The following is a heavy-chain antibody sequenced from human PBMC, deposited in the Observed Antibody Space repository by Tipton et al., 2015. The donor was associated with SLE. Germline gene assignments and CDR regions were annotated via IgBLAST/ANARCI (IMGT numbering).Heavy chain of an antibody. CDR2: LSYDGKNE. J-gene: IGHJ4*02. CDR3: AKDFWVVPHYFDY. CDR1: GFNFSHYA. D-gene: IGHD3-3*01. Sequence: SLRLSCAASGFNFSHYAFHWVRQAPGRGLESVAVLSYDGKNEFYVDSVKGRFALSRDNSKKTLFLQMNSLGPEDTAVYYCAKDFWVVPHYFDYWGQGTLVTVSS. V-gene: IGHV3-30*09.